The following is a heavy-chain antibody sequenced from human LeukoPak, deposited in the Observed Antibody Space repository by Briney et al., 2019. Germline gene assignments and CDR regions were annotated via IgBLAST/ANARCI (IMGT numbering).Heavy chain of an antibody. CDR1: GSTFTSNG. D-gene: IGHD3-10*01. CDR2: ITAYNDNT. J-gene: IGHJ4*02. CDR3: ARALLWFGEPSHIDY. Sequence: ASVKVSCKASGSTFTSNGNSWVRQAHGQGLEWMGWITAYNDNTNYAQKLQGRVTMTTDTSTSTAYMELRSLRSDDTAVYYCARALLWFGEPSHIDYWGQGTLVTASS. V-gene: IGHV1-18*01.